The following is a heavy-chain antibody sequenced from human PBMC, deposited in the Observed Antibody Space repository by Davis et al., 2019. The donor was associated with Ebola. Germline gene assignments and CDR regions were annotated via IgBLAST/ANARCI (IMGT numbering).Heavy chain of an antibody. Sequence: GGSLRLSCTAPGFTFGDYAMNWVRQAPGKGLEWVSYISSSSSTIYYADSVKGRFTISRDNAKNSLYLQMNSLRAEDTAVYYCARGGWFGELFLPNYYGMDVWGQGTTVTVSS. CDR2: ISSSSSTI. D-gene: IGHD3-10*01. J-gene: IGHJ6*02. V-gene: IGHV3-48*04. CDR1: GFTFGDYA. CDR3: ARGGWFGELFLPNYYGMDV.